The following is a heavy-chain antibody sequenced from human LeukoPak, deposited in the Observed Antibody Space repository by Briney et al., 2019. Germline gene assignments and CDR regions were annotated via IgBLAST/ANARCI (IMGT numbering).Heavy chain of an antibody. J-gene: IGHJ4*02. Sequence: GRPLRLSCAASGFTFSSYGMHWVRQAPGKGLEWVAVIWYDGSNKYYADSVKGRFTISRDNSKNTLYLQMNSLRAEDTAVYYCARDMPSSWAGTGFDFDYWGQGTLVTVSS. V-gene: IGHV3-33*01. CDR3: ARDMPSSWAGTGFDFDY. D-gene: IGHD2-2*01. CDR1: GFTFSSYG. CDR2: IWYDGSNK.